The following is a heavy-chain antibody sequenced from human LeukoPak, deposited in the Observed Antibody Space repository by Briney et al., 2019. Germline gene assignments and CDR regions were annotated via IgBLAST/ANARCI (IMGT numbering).Heavy chain of an antibody. CDR2: IYYSGST. Sequence: SETLSLTCTVSGGSISSYYWSWIRQPPGKGLEWIGYIYYSGSTNYNPSLKSRVTISVDTSKNQFSLKLSSVTAADTAVYYCARGNYCYMDVWGKGTTVTVSS. J-gene: IGHJ6*03. V-gene: IGHV4-59*01. CDR3: ARGNYCYMDV. CDR1: GGSISSYY.